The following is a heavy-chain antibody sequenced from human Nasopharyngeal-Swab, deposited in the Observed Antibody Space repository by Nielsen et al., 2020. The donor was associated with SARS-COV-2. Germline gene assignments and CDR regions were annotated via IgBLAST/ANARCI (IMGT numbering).Heavy chain of an antibody. CDR1: GYTFTGYY. J-gene: IGHJ4*02. CDR3: ARENVYGDYSS. Sequence: ASVKVSCKASGYTFTGYYMHWVRQAPGQGLEWMGWINTNTGNPTYAQGFTGRFVFSLDTSVSTAYLQICSLKAEDTAVYYCARENVYGDYSSWGQGTLVTVSS. D-gene: IGHD4-17*01. CDR2: INTNTGNP. V-gene: IGHV7-4-1*01.